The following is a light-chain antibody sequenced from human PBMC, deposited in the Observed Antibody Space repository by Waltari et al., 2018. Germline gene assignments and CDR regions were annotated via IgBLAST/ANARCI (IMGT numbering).Light chain of an antibody. CDR2: DTS. Sequence: IMLTQSPATLSLSPGERATRSCRPSQSVSSYLAWFQQKPGQAPRLLLYDTSNRATGIPARFSGSGSGTDFTLTISSLEPEDSAVYYCQQRSHWRTFGQGTKVEIK. CDR1: QSVSSY. CDR3: QQRSHWRT. J-gene: IGKJ1*01. V-gene: IGKV3-11*01.